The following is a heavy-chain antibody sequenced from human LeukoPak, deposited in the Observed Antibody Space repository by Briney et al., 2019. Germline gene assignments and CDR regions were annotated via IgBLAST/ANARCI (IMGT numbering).Heavy chain of an antibody. CDR3: ARDHGSGSPPYGMDV. CDR1: GFTFSYHG. V-gene: IGHV3-33*01. D-gene: IGHD6-19*01. J-gene: IGHJ6*02. CDR2: IWYDGSNK. Sequence: PGRSLRLSCAASGFTFSYHGMQWVRPAPGKGLERVADIWYDGSNKYYADSVKGRFTISRDNSKSTLYLQMNSLRTEDTAVYYCARDHGSGSPPYGMDVWGQGTTVTVSS.